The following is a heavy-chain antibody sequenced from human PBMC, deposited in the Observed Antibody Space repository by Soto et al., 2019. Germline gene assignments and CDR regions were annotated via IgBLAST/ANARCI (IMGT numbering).Heavy chain of an antibody. V-gene: IGHV3-23*01. J-gene: IGHJ4*02. CDR3: AKGMYYYDSSGYRLFDY. CDR2: ISVSGGST. D-gene: IGHD3-22*01. CDR1: GFTFRNYA. Sequence: SLRLSCAASGFTFRNYAMNWVRQAPGKGLEWVSGISVSGGSTYYADSVKGRFTVSRDNSKNTVFLQMNSLRAEDTAVYFCAKGMYYYDSSGYRLFDYWSQGTLVTSPQ.